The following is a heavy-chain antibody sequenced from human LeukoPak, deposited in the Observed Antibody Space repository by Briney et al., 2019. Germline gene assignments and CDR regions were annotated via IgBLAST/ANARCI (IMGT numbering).Heavy chain of an antibody. Sequence: GGSLRLSCAASGFTLSRYAMHWVRQAPGKGLEWVAFLQSDGNNRYYADSVKGRFTTSRDNSKNTLFLQMSSLRAEDTAVYCCAKNWATYYFDYWGQGTLVTVSS. CDR1: GFTLSRYA. CDR2: LQSDGNNR. D-gene: IGHD3-16*01. J-gene: IGHJ4*02. CDR3: AKNWATYYFDY. V-gene: IGHV3-30*02.